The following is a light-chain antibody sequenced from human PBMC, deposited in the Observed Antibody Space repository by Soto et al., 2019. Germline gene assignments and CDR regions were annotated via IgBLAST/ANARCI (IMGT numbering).Light chain of an antibody. J-gene: IGKJ2*01. V-gene: IGKV3-15*01. Sequence: EILMTQSPATLSVSPGDRATISCRASQNVKSNVGWYQQKPGQAPRLLIYDASTRATGIPTRFSGGGSGTEFTLTISSLQSEDFAVYCCQQYNNWPYTFGQGTKLEMK. CDR1: QNVKSN. CDR2: DAS. CDR3: QQYNNWPYT.